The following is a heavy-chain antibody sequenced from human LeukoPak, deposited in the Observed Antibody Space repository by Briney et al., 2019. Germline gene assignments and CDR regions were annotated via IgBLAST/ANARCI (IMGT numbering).Heavy chain of an antibody. CDR3: ARKRPAVVAATGTFDY. CDR1: GGSFSGYY. D-gene: IGHD2-15*01. Sequence: SETLSLTCAVYGGSFSGYYWSWIRQPPGKGLEWIGEINHSGSTYYNPSLKSRVTISVDTSKNQFSLKLSSVTAADTAVYYCARKRPAVVAATGTFDYWGQGTLVTVSS. V-gene: IGHV4-34*01. CDR2: INHSGST. J-gene: IGHJ4*02.